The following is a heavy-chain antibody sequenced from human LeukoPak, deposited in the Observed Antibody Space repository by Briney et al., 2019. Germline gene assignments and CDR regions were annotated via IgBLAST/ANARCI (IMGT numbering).Heavy chain of an antibody. CDR3: ARARSPSSGYLLKDHNWFDP. CDR1: GYTFTSYG. Sequence: ASVKVSCKASGYTFTSYGISWVRQAPGQGLEWMGWVSAYNGSTNYAQKLQGRVTMTTDTSTSTAYMELRSLRSEDTAVYYCARARSPSSGYLLKDHNWFDPWGQGTLVTISS. V-gene: IGHV1-18*01. D-gene: IGHD3-22*01. CDR2: VSAYNGST. J-gene: IGHJ5*02.